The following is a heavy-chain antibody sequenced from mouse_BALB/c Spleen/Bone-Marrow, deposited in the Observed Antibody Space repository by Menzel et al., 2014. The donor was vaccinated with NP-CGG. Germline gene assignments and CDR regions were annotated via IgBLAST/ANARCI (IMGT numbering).Heavy chain of an antibody. CDR2: IYPGNGDT. Sequence: QVQLQQSGAELVEPGASVKMSCKASGYTFTNYNMHWVKQTPGQGLEWIGAIYPGNGDTSYNQKFKGKATLTADKSSSTAYMQLSSLTSEDSAVYYCARGGYGNYLYYAMDYWGQGTSVTVSS. CDR1: GYTFTNYN. J-gene: IGHJ4*01. CDR3: ARGGYGNYLYYAMDY. V-gene: IGHV1-12*01. D-gene: IGHD2-10*02.